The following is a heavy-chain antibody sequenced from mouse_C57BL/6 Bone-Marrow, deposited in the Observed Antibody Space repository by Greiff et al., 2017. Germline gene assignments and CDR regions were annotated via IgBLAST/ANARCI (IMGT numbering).Heavy chain of an antibody. CDR1: GFTFSSYA. CDR2: ISDGGSYT. CDR3: AREGLYFDY. J-gene: IGHJ2*01. Sequence: EVQRVESGGGLVKPGGSLKLSCAASGFTFSSYAMSWVRQTPEKRLEWVATISDGGSYTYYPDNVKGRFTISRDNAKNNLYLQMSHLKSEDTAMYYCAREGLYFDYWGQGTTLTVPS. V-gene: IGHV5-4*01.